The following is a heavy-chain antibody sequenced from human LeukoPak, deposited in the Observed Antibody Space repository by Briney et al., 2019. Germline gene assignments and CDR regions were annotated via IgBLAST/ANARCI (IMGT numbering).Heavy chain of an antibody. Sequence: SETLSLTCTVSGGSISSSSYYWGWIRQPPGKGLEWIGSIYYSGSTYYNPSLKSRVTISVDTSKNQFSLKLSSVTAADTAVYYCARRSSSGYYYVNRWFDPWGQGTLVTVSS. CDR2: IYYSGST. CDR1: GGSISSSSYY. V-gene: IGHV4-39*01. J-gene: IGHJ5*02. CDR3: ARRSSSGYYYVNRWFDP. D-gene: IGHD3-22*01.